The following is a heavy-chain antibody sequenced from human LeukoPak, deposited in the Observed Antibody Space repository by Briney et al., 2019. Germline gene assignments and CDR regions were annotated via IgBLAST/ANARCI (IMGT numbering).Heavy chain of an antibody. V-gene: IGHV3-30*18. CDR2: ISYDGSNK. J-gene: IGHJ4*02. D-gene: IGHD6-19*01. Sequence: GGSLRLSCAASGFTFSSYGMHWVRQAPGKGLEWVAVISYDGSNKYYADSVKGRFTISRDNSKNTLYLQMNSLRAEDTAVYYCAQDPGGRYSSGWYRFDYWGQGTLVTVSS. CDR3: AQDPGGRYSSGWYRFDY. CDR1: GFTFSSYG.